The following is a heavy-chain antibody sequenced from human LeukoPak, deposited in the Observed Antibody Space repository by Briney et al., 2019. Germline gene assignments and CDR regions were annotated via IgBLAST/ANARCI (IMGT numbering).Heavy chain of an antibody. CDR1: GYTFTGYY. Sequence: ASVKVSCKASGYTFTGYYMHWVRQAPGQGLEWMGWINPNSGGTNYAQKFQGRVTMTRDTSISTAYMELSSLRSDDAAVYYCARGVRSSTSFGDYWGQGTLVTVSS. CDR3: ARGVRSSTSFGDY. V-gene: IGHV1-2*02. D-gene: IGHD2-2*01. CDR2: INPNSGGT. J-gene: IGHJ4*02.